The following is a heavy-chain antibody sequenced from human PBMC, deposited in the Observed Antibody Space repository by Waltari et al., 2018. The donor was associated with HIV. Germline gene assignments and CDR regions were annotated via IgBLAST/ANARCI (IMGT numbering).Heavy chain of an antibody. Sequence: QVQLVQSGAEVKKPGSSVKVSCTASGGAFVSHTFNWVRQAPGQGLEWMGRAIPMFGTANYARKFQGRVTITADKSTTTAYMELNGLRIDDTAVYYCVSARETMGVDFDSWGQGTLVTVS. CDR2: AIPMFGTA. D-gene: IGHD3-10*01. V-gene: IGHV1-69*08. J-gene: IGHJ5*01. CDR1: GGAFVSHT. CDR3: VSARETMGVDFDS.